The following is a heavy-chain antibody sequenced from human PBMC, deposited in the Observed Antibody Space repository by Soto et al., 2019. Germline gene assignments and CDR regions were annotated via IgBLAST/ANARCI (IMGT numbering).Heavy chain of an antibody. CDR1: GFTFSSYA. D-gene: IGHD2-2*01. CDR2: ISGSGGRT. CDR3: AKDRGVVVVPAAIGYYYYGMDV. Sequence: HPGGSLRLSCAASGFTFSSYAMSWVRQAPGKGLEWVSAISGSGGRTYYADSVKGRFTISRDNSKNTLYLQMNSLRAEDTAVYYCAKDRGVVVVPAAIGYYYYGMDVWGQGTTVTVSS. J-gene: IGHJ6*02. V-gene: IGHV3-23*01.